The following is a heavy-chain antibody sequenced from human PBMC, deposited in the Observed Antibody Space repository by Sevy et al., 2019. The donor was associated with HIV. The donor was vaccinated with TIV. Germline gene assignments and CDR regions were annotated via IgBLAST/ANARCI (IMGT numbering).Heavy chain of an antibody. D-gene: IGHD6-13*01. CDR1: GYTFTSYG. Sequence: ASVKVSCKASGYTFTSYGISWVRQAPGQGLEWMGWISAYNGNTNYAQTLQGRVTMTTDTSTGTAYMELRSLRSDDTAVYYCARVYNTFRAAGPWGQGTLVTVSS. CDR3: ARVYNTFRAAGP. J-gene: IGHJ4*02. CDR2: ISAYNGNT. V-gene: IGHV1-18*01.